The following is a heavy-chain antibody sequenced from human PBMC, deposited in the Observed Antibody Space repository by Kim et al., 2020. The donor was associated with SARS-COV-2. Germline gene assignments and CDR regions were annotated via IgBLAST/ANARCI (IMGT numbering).Heavy chain of an antibody. CDR1: GYTFTSYA. D-gene: IGHD2-15*01. CDR2: INAGNGNT. Sequence: ASVKVSCKASGYTFTSYAMHWVRQAPGQRLEWMGWINAGNGNTKYSQKFQGRVTITRDTSASTAYMELSSLRSEDTAVYYCAVPGSYCSGGSCYGPFDYWGQGTLVTVSS. CDR3: AVPGSYCSGGSCYGPFDY. V-gene: IGHV1-3*01. J-gene: IGHJ4*02.